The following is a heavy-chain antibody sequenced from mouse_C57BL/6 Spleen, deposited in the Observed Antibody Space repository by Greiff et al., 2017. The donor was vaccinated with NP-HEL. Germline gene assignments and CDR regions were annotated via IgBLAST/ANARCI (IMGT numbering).Heavy chain of an antibody. J-gene: IGHJ2*01. CDR2: IWSGGST. D-gene: IGHD1-1*01. Sequence: QVHVKQSGPGLVQPSQSLSITCTVPGFSLTSYGVHWVRQSPGKGLEWLGVIWSGGSTDYNAAFISRLSISKDNSKSQVFFKMNSLQADDTAIYYCARNWGTTVVAYYFDYWGQGTTLTVSS. CDR1: GFSLTSYG. V-gene: IGHV2-2*01. CDR3: ARNWGTTVVAYYFDY.